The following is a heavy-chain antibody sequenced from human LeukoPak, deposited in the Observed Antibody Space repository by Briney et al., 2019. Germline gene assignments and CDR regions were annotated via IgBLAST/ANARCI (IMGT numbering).Heavy chain of an antibody. CDR1: SGSLTTYY. Sequence: PSETLSLTCTVSSGSLTTYYWSWVRQPPGKGPEWIGYFHTSGSGSTDYNPSLKSRVTISLDTSKKQFSLNLTSVTAADTAVYYCARRNWGPFDSWGRGTQVTVSP. V-gene: IGHV4-4*09. D-gene: IGHD7-27*01. CDR3: ARRNWGPFDS. CDR2: TSGSGST. J-gene: IGHJ4*02.